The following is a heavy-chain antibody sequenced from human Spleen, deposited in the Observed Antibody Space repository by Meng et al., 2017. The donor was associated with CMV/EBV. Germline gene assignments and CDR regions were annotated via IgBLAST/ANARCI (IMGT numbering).Heavy chain of an antibody. CDR1: GFTFSSYW. Sequence: GESLKISCAASGFTFSSYWMSWVRQAPGKGLEWVSVIYSGGSAYYADSVKGRLTISRDNSKNTLYLQMNSLRGEDTAVYYCASSFLTPRAFDYWGQGTLVTVSS. CDR2: IYSGGSA. J-gene: IGHJ4*02. CDR3: ASSFLTPRAFDY. V-gene: IGHV3-66*02.